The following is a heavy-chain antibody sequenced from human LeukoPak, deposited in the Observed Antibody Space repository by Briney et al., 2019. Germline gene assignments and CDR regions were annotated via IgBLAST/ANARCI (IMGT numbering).Heavy chain of an antibody. V-gene: IGHV4-4*07. CDR2: IYSSGST. J-gene: IGHJ4*02. D-gene: IGHD4-23*01. CDR3: ARVGKATVVTM. CDR1: GGSINSYY. Sequence: PSETLSLTCTVSGGSINSYYWSWIRQPAGKGLEWIGRIYSSGSTNYNPSLKSRVSMSVDTSKNQFSLKLTSVTAADTAVYYCARVGKATVVTMWGQGILVTVSS.